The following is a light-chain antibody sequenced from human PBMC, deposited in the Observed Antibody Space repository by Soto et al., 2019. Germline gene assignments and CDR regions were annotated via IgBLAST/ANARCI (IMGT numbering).Light chain of an antibody. V-gene: IGLV2-14*01. Sequence: QSALTQPASVPGSPGQSITISCTGTSSDVGGYNYVSWYQQHPGKAPKLMIYDVSNRPSGVSNRFSGSKSGNTASLTISGLQAEDEADYYCSSYTSSSTLLYVFGTGTKVTVL. CDR2: DVS. CDR1: SSDVGGYNY. CDR3: SSYTSSSTLLYV. J-gene: IGLJ1*01.